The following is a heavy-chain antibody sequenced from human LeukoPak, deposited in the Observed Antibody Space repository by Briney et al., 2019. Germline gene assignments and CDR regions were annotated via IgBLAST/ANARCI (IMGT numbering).Heavy chain of an antibody. J-gene: IGHJ6*03. Sequence: SETLSLTCTVSGGCISSYYWSWIRQPPGKGLEWIGYIYYSGSTNYNPSLKSRVTISVDTSKNQFSLKLSSVTAADTAVYYCARGGYDFWSGYYPYYYMDVWGKGTTVTVSS. CDR3: ARGGYDFWSGYYPYYYMDV. V-gene: IGHV4-59*01. D-gene: IGHD3-3*01. CDR1: GGCISSYY. CDR2: IYYSGST.